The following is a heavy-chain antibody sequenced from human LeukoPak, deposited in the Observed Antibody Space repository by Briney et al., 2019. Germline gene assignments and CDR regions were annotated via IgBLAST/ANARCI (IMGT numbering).Heavy chain of an antibody. J-gene: IGHJ4*02. Sequence: SVKVSCKASGGTFSSYAISWVRQAPGQGLEWMGGIIPIFGTANYAQKFQGRVTITADKSTSTAYMELSSLRSEDTAVYYCAIHPHDRRAWENWGQGTLVTVSS. D-gene: IGHD3-22*01. CDR3: AIHPHDRRAWEN. V-gene: IGHV1-69*06. CDR1: GGTFSSYA. CDR2: IIPIFGTA.